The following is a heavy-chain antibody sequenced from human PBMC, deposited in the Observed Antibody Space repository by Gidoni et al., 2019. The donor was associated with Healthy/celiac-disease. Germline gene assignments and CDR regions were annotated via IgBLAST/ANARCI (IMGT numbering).Heavy chain of an antibody. Sequence: QVQLVESGGGVVQPGRSLRLSCAASGFTFSSYGMHCVRQAPGKGLEWVAVIWYDGSNKYYADSVKGRFTISRDNSKNTLYLQMNSLRAEDTAVYYCARDRDYYDSSGYYFSYYYYGMDVWGQGTTVTVSS. CDR2: IWYDGSNK. J-gene: IGHJ6*02. V-gene: IGHV3-33*01. CDR1: GFTFSSYG. CDR3: ARDRDYYDSSGYYFSYYYYGMDV. D-gene: IGHD3-22*01.